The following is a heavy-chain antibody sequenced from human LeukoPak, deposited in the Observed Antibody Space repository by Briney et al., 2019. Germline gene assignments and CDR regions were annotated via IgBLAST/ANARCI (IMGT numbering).Heavy chain of an antibody. Sequence: PSETLSLTCTVAGVSISSYYWSWIRHPPGKGREWIGYIYYSGSTNYNPSHKSRVTISVDTSKNQFSLKLSSVTAADTAEYYCARSRDSSGYYYFGGMDVWGQGTTVTVSS. D-gene: IGHD3-22*01. J-gene: IGHJ6*02. V-gene: IGHV4-59*01. CDR1: GVSISSYY. CDR2: IYYSGST. CDR3: ARSRDSSGYYYFGGMDV.